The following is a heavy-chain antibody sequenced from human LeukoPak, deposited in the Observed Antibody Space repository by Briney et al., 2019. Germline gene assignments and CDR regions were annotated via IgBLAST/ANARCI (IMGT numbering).Heavy chain of an antibody. Sequence: GGSLRLSCAASGFTFSSYAMSWVRQAPGKGLEWVSTISGSGENTYYADSVKGRFTISRGNSKNTLYLQMYSLRVEDTAVYYCAKWGSGSYYKGSFDYWGQGTLVTVSS. D-gene: IGHD3-10*01. CDR3: AKWGSGSYYKGSFDY. CDR2: ISGSGENT. CDR1: GFTFSSYA. J-gene: IGHJ4*02. V-gene: IGHV3-23*01.